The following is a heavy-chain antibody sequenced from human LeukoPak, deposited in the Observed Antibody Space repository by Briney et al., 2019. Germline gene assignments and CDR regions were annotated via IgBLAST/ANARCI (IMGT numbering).Heavy chain of an antibody. CDR2: ISGSGGST. D-gene: IGHD3-10*01. V-gene: IGHV3-23*01. CDR1: GFTFSSYG. Sequence: GGSLRLSCAASGFTFSSYGMSWVRQAPGKGLEWVSAISGSGGSTYYADSVKGRFTISRDNSKNTVYVQLNSLRAEDTAVYYCAKEGRSPVRAFDYWGQGTLVTVSS. CDR3: AKEGRSPVRAFDY. J-gene: IGHJ4*02.